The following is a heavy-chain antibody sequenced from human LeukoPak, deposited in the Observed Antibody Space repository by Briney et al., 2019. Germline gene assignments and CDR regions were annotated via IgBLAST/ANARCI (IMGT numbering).Heavy chain of an antibody. D-gene: IGHD4-17*01. CDR2: IWYDGSNK. CDR3: ARDVRGHGDYHFDY. Sequence: GGSLRLSCAASGFTFSSYGMHWVRQAPGKGLEWVAVIWYDGSNKYYADSVKGRFTISRDNSKNTLYLQMNSLRAEDTAVYYCARDVRGHGDYHFDYWAREPWSPSPQ. CDR1: GFTFSSYG. J-gene: IGHJ4*02. V-gene: IGHV3-33*01.